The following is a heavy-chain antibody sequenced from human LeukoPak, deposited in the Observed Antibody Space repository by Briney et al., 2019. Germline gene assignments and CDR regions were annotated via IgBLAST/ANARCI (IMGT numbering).Heavy chain of an antibody. CDR1: GFTFSSYW. V-gene: IGHV3-7*01. D-gene: IGHD4-11*01. Sequence: GGSLRLSCAASGFTFSSYWMSWVRQAPGKGLEWVANIKQDGSEKYYVDSVKGQFTISRDNAKNSLYLQMNSLRAEDTAVYYCARMTTVTTFWFDPWGQGTLVTVSS. CDR3: ARMTTVTTFWFDP. J-gene: IGHJ5*02. CDR2: IKQDGSEK.